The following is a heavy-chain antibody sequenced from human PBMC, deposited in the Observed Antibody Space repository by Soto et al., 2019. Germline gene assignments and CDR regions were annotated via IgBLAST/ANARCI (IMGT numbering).Heavy chain of an antibody. Sequence: ASVKVSCKTSGYSFTSLDINWVRQTTGQGLEWMGWMQPSSGRTGYAQKFQGRVTMTRDTSINTAYMELSSLTSDDTAFYYCARGVTAGVDYWGQGTLVTVSS. V-gene: IGHV1-8*01. CDR1: GYSFTSLD. D-gene: IGHD1-26*01. J-gene: IGHJ4*02. CDR3: ARGVTAGVDY. CDR2: MQPSSGRT.